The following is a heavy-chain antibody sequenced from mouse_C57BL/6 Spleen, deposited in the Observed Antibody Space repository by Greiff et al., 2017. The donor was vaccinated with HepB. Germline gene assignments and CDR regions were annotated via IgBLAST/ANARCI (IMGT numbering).Heavy chain of an antibody. D-gene: IGHD3-2*02. V-gene: IGHV5-6*01. J-gene: IGHJ4*01. CDR1: GFTFSSYG. CDR3: ARHGETAQATHAMDY. Sequence: EVKLVESGGDLVKPGGSLKLSCAASGFTFSSYGMSWVRQTPDKRLEWVATISSGGSYTYYPDSVKGRFTIYRDNAKNTLYLQMSSLKSEDTAMYYCARHGETAQATHAMDYWGQGTSVTVSS. CDR2: ISSGGSYT.